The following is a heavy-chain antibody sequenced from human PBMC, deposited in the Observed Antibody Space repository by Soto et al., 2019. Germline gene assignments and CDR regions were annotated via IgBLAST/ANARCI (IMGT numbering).Heavy chain of an antibody. CDR2: IYYSGYT. Sequence: SETLSLTCTVSGGSISSDDYYWSWIRQPPGKGLEWIGYIYYSGYTFDNPSLTSRVTLSVGTSKNQFSLKLTSVTAADTAVYYCARVGAGAAAGTGYYYGMDVWGQGTTVTVSS. D-gene: IGHD6-13*01. J-gene: IGHJ6*02. CDR3: ARVGAGAAAGTGYYYGMDV. V-gene: IGHV4-30-4*01. CDR1: GGSISSDDYY.